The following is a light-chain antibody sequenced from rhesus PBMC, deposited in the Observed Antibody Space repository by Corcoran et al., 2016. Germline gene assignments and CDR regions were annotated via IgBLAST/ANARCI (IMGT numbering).Light chain of an antibody. Sequence: EIVLTQSPATLSLSPGERATLSCRASQSVSSSLAWYQQKPVQAPRLLIYGASSRATGIPDRFSGSGSGTDFTLPISSLEPEYFAVYYCQQYSNWPLTFGGGTKVEIK. V-gene: IGKV3-42*03. J-gene: IGKJ4*01. CDR2: GAS. CDR3: QQYSNWPLT. CDR1: QSVSSS.